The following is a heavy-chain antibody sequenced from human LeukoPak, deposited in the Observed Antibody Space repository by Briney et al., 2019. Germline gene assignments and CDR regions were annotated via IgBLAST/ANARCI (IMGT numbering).Heavy chain of an antibody. J-gene: IGHJ4*02. CDR3: AREFDRDFDSSGYYRPLGY. Sequence: PSETLSLTCTVSGGSLSSSSYYWGWIRQPPGKGLEWIGSIYFRGSTYYNPSPKSRVTISVDTSKNQVSLKLRSVTAADTAVYYCAREFDRDFDSSGYYRPLGYWGQGTLVTVSS. CDR1: GGSLSSSSYY. CDR2: IYFRGST. V-gene: IGHV4-39*07. D-gene: IGHD3-22*01.